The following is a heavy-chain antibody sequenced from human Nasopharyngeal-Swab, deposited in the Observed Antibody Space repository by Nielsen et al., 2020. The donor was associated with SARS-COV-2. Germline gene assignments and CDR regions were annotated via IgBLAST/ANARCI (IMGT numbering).Heavy chain of an antibody. Sequence: GESLKISGAASGFTFSSYDMHWVRQTTGKGLEWVSAIGIAGDTYYPGSVKGRFTISRENAKKSLYLQMNSLRAGDTAVYYCARARGVSVFDIWGQGTTVTVSS. J-gene: IGHJ3*02. D-gene: IGHD6-13*01. CDR1: GFTFSSYD. CDR3: ARARGVSVFDI. V-gene: IGHV3-13*01. CDR2: IGIAGDT.